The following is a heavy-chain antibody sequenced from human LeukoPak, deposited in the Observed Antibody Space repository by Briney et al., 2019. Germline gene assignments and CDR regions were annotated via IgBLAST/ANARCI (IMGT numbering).Heavy chain of an antibody. Sequence: PGGSLRLSCSASGXTFSNYDVYWVRQAPGKGLEYVSAISSNGGNTYYADSVKGRFTISRDNSKNTLYLQVSSLRTEDTAIYYCVKAITVSANFDCWGQGTLVTVSS. CDR2: ISSNGGNT. CDR3: VKAITVSANFDC. CDR1: GXTFSNYD. V-gene: IGHV3-64D*09. D-gene: IGHD2-21*02. J-gene: IGHJ4*02.